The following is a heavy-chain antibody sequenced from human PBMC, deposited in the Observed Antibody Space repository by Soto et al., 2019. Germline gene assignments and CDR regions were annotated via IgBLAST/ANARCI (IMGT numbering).Heavy chain of an antibody. CDR1: GYSFTSYW. J-gene: IGHJ5*02. CDR3: ASAHYYDSSGPTGNWFDP. V-gene: IGHV5-51*01. Sequence: PXXSLKISCKGSGYSFTSYWIGWVRQMPGKGLEWMGIIYPGDSDTRYSPSFQGQVTISADKSISTAYLQWSSLKASDTAMYYCASAHYYDSSGPTGNWFDPWGQGTLVTVSS. D-gene: IGHD3-22*01. CDR2: IYPGDSDT.